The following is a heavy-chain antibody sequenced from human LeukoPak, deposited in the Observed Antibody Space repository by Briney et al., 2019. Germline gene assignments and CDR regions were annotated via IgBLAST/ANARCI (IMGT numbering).Heavy chain of an antibody. Sequence: PSETLSLTCTVSGGSISSYYWSRIRQPPGKGLEWIGYIYYSGSTNYNPSLKSRVTISVDTSKNQFSLKLSSVTAADTAVYYCASWDSSGSLDYWGQGTLVTVSS. V-gene: IGHV4-59*01. CDR3: ASWDSSGSLDY. D-gene: IGHD3-22*01. CDR1: GGSISSYY. CDR2: IYYSGST. J-gene: IGHJ4*02.